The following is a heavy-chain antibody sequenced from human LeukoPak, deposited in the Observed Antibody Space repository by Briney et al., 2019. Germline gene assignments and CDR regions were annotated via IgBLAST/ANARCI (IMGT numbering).Heavy chain of an antibody. D-gene: IGHD6-13*01. CDR3: THADSCNWYGCGYFYPIDV. J-gene: IGHJ6*02. CDR2: IYWDDDK. Sequence: VSGPTLVNPTQTLTLTCTFSGFSLSTSGVGVGWIRQPPGKALEWLALIYWDDDKRYSPSLKSRLTITKDTSKNQVVLTMTNMDPVDTATYYCTHADSCNWYGCGYFYPIDVWGQGTTVSVSS. CDR1: GFSLSTSGVG. V-gene: IGHV2-5*02.